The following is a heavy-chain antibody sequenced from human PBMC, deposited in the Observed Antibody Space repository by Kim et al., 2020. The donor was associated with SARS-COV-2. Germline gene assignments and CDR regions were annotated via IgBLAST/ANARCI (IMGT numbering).Heavy chain of an antibody. CDR1: GGSISSGGYY. D-gene: IGHD3-10*01. V-gene: IGHV4-31*03. CDR3: ARALLNYYGSGRRRFDP. CDR2: IYYSGST. Sequence: SETLSLTCTVSGGSISSGGYYWSWIRQHPGKGLEWIGYIYYSGSTYYNPSLKSRVTISVDTSKNQFSLKLSSVTAADTAVYYCARALLNYYGSGRRRFDPWGQGTLVTVSS. J-gene: IGHJ5*02.